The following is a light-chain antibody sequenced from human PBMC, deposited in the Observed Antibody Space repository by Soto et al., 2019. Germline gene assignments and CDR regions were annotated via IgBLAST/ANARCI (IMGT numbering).Light chain of an antibody. Sequence: SELTQPPSVSVAPGKTASITCGGNNIGSKSVHWYQQKPGQAPVLVIYHDSDRPSGIPERFSGSNSGNTATLTISRVEAGDEADYYCQVWDSSSDHWVFGGGTKLTVL. CDR2: HDS. CDR3: QVWDSSSDHWV. V-gene: IGLV3-21*04. J-gene: IGLJ3*02. CDR1: NIGSKS.